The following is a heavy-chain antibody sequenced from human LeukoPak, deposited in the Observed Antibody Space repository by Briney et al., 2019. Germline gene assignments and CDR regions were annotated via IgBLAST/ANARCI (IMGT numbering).Heavy chain of an antibody. J-gene: IGHJ5*02. Sequence: PSETLSLTCTVSGGSISSSSYYWGWIRQPPGKGLEWIGSIYYSGSTYYNPSLKSRVTISVDTSKNQFSLKLSSVTAADTAVYYCARHGHTGWFDPWGQGTLVTVSS. D-gene: IGHD1-14*01. CDR2: IYYSGST. CDR3: ARHGHTGWFDP. CDR1: GGSISSSSYY. V-gene: IGHV4-39*01.